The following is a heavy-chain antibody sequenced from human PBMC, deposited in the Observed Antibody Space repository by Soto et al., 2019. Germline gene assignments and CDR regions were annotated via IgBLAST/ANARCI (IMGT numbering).Heavy chain of an antibody. CDR1: GGSMSPYY. D-gene: IGHD4-17*01. J-gene: IGHJ4*02. V-gene: IGHV4-59*08. CDR3: ARRVYGDLLDH. Sequence: QVQLQESGPGLVKPSETLSLTCTVSGGSMSPYYWSWIRQPPGKGLEWIGYIFYTGSTTYNPSLKSRVTISVDTSNNQFSLKLSSVTAADSAVYYCARRVYGDLLDHWGQGTLVTVSS. CDR2: IFYTGST.